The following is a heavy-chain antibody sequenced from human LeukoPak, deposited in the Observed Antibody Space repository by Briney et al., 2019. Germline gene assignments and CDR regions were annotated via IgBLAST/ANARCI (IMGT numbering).Heavy chain of an antibody. V-gene: IGHV3-7*01. J-gene: IGHJ6*02. CDR2: MKQDGSEK. CDR1: GFTFSNYW. D-gene: IGHD3-3*01. Sequence: GGSLRLSCAASGFTFSNYWMTWVRQAPGKGLEWVANMKQDGSEKYYVDSVKGRFTISRDNAKNSLYLQMISLRAEDTVVYYCARDGSGYHYYGMDVWGQGTTVTVSS. CDR3: ARDGSGYHYYGMDV.